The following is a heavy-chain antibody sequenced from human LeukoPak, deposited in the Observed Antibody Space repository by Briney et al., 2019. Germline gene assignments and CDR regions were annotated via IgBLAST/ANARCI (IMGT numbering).Heavy chain of an antibody. CDR3: ARGVGIAARPSSYYFDY. CDR1: GFTFDDYG. D-gene: IGHD6-6*01. Sequence: GGSLRLSCAASGFTFDDYGMSWVRQAPGKGLEWVSGINWNGGSTGYADSVKGRFTISRDNPKNSLYLQMNSLRAEDTALYYCARGVGIAARPSSYYFDYWGQGTLVTVSS. J-gene: IGHJ4*02. V-gene: IGHV3-20*04. CDR2: INWNGGST.